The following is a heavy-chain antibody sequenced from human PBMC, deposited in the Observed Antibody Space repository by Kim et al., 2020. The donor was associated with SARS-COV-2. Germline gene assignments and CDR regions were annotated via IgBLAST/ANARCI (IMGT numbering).Heavy chain of an antibody. D-gene: IGHD1-7*01. CDR1: GFTFSSYG. J-gene: IGHJ4*02. Sequence: GGSLRLSCAASGFTFSSYGMHWVRQAPGKGLEWVAVIWYDGSNKYYADSVKGRFTISRDNSKNTLYLQMNSLRAEDTAVYYCARDTIGWNYYFDHWGQGTLVTVSS. V-gene: IGHV3-33*01. CDR3: ARDTIGWNYYFDH. CDR2: IWYDGSNK.